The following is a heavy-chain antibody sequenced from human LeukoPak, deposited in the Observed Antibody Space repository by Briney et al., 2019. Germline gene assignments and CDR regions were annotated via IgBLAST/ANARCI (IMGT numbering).Heavy chain of an antibody. CDR1: GFTFSSYW. J-gene: IGHJ4*02. CDR2: IKQDGSEK. D-gene: IGHD3-10*01. CDR3: AGSITMLRGVWGAFDY. Sequence: QTGGSLRLSCAASGFTFSSYWMSWVRQAPGKGLEWVANIKQDGSEKYYVDSVKGRFTISRDNAKNSLYLQMNSLRAEDTAVYYCAGSITMLRGVWGAFDYWGQGTLVTVSS. V-gene: IGHV3-7*01.